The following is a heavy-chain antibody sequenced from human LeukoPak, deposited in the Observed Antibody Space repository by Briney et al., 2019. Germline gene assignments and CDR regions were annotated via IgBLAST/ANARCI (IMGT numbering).Heavy chain of an antibody. CDR2: IFYSGST. D-gene: IGHD3-22*01. Sequence: SETLSLTCTVSGGSISDYYWSWIRQPPGKGLEWIGYIFYSGSTNYNPSLKSRVTISVDTSKNQFSLKLSSVTAADTAVYYCARESFYDSSGYYLFDYWGQGTLVTLSS. CDR3: ARESFYDSSGYYLFDY. J-gene: IGHJ4*02. CDR1: GGSISDYY. V-gene: IGHV4-59*01.